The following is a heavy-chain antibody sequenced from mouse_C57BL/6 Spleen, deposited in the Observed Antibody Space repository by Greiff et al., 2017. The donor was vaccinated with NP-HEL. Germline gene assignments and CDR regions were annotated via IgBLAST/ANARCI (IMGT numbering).Heavy chain of an antibody. Sequence: EVNLVESGGGLVKPGGSLKLSCAASGFTFSDYGMHWVRQAPEKGLEWVAYISSGSSTIYYADTVKGRFTISRDNAKNTLFLQMTSLRSEDTAMYYCARQSSYYYGSDYAMDYWGQGTSVTVSS. D-gene: IGHD1-1*01. J-gene: IGHJ4*01. CDR3: ARQSSYYYGSDYAMDY. CDR1: GFTFSDYG. CDR2: ISSGSSTI. V-gene: IGHV5-17*01.